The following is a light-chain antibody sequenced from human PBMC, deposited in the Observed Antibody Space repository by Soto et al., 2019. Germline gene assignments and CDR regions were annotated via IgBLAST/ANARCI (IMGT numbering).Light chain of an antibody. CDR2: GAS. CDR3: HQYNNWPT. CDR1: QTVTSN. Sequence: EIVMSQSPDTLSVSPGERVTLSCRASQTVTSNLAWYQQKPGQSPRLLIYGASTRATGTPARFSGSGSGTEFTLTISSLQSEDFAVYFCHQYNNWPTFGQGTKVDIK. V-gene: IGKV3D-15*01. J-gene: IGKJ1*01.